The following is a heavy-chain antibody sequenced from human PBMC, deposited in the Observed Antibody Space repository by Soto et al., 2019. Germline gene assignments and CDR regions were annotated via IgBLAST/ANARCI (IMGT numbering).Heavy chain of an antibody. V-gene: IGHV4-39*01. CDR3: ARLGYYDSSGYFKSMTKDY. CDR1: GGSISSSSYY. CDR2: IYYSGST. Sequence: QLQLQESGPGLVKPSETLSLTCTVSGGSISSSSYYWGWIRQPPGKGLEWIGSIYYSGSTYYNPSLRSRFTISGDTAKDQFSLKLSSVTAADTAVYYGARLGYYDSSGYFKSMTKDYWGQGTLVTVSS. D-gene: IGHD3-22*01. J-gene: IGHJ4*02.